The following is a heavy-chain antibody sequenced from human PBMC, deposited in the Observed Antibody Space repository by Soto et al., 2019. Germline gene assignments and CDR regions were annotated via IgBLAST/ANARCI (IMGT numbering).Heavy chain of an antibody. J-gene: IGHJ4*02. V-gene: IGHV4-38-2*01. CDR2: IYRSGTT. CDR3: ARSHSGSYYSGFNY. Sequence: PSETLCLTCVVSNLSISSGYYWGWIRHSPGKGLEWIASIYRSGTTSYNPSFKSRVTISVDPAKNQFSLMLTEVTAADTAVYYCARSHSGSYYSGFNYWGRGTLVTVSS. D-gene: IGHD1-26*01. CDR1: NLSISSGYY.